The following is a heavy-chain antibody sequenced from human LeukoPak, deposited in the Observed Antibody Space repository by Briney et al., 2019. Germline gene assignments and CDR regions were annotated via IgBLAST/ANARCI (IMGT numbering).Heavy chain of an antibody. CDR1: GFTFSSYW. D-gene: IGHD3-3*01. Sequence: QPGGSLRLSCAASGFTFSSYWMSWVRQAPGKGLEWVANIKQDGSEKYYVDSVKGRFTISRDNAKNSLYLQMNSLRAEDTAVYYCARDQVRITIFGVTEYGMDVWGQGTTVTVSS. V-gene: IGHV3-7*01. J-gene: IGHJ6*02. CDR2: IKQDGSEK. CDR3: ARDQVRITIFGVTEYGMDV.